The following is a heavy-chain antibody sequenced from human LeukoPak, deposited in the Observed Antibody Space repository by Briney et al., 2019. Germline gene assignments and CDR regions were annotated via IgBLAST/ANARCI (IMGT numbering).Heavy chain of an antibody. CDR3: AQNGQSGFSFDP. D-gene: IGHD2-8*01. J-gene: IGHJ5*02. V-gene: IGHV4-59*12. CDR1: GGSISSYY. CDR2: IFYSERP. Sequence: SETLSLTCTVSGGSISSYYWSWIRQPPGKGLEWIGYIFYSERPNYNPSLKSRMTISVDTSKNQFSLKLNSVTAADTAVYYCAQNGQSGFSFDPWGQGTLVTVSS.